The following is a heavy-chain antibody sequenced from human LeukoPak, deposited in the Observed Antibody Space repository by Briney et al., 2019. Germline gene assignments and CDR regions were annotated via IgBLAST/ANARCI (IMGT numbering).Heavy chain of an antibody. V-gene: IGHV3-53*01. CDR1: GFTVSSNY. Sequence: GGSLRLSCAASGFTVSSNYMSWVRQAPGKGLEWVSVIYSGGSTYYADSVKGRFTISRDNSKNTLYLQMNSLRAEDTAVYYCAAAAGSYYYYYYYMDVWGKGTTVTVSS. CDR2: IYSGGST. J-gene: IGHJ6*03. CDR3: AAAAGSYYYYYYYMDV. D-gene: IGHD6-13*01.